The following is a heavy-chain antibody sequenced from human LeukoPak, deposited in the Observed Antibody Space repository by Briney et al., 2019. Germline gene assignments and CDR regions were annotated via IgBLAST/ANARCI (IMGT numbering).Heavy chain of an antibody. V-gene: IGHV4-4*07. CDR2: TYTSGST. D-gene: IGHD2-15*01. CDR1: GGSISSYY. Sequence: SETLSLTCTVSGGSISSYYWSWIRQPAGKGLEWNGRTYTSGSTNYNPSLKSRVTMSVDTSKNQFSLKLSSVTAADTAVYYCARYYSGYYYYYYMDVWGKGTTVTVSS. CDR3: ARYYSGYYYYYYMDV. J-gene: IGHJ6*03.